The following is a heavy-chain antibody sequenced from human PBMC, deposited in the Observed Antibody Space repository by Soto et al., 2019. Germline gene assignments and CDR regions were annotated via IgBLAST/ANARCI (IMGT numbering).Heavy chain of an antibody. CDR1: GGSISSYY. CDR3: ARKYGSDYYYGMDV. V-gene: IGHV4-59*12. Sequence: PSETLSLTCTVSGGSISSYYWSWIRQPPGKGLEWIGYIYYSGSTNYNPSLKSRVTISVDTSKNQFSLKLSSVTAADTAVYYCARKYGSDYYYGMDVWGQGTTVTVSS. J-gene: IGHJ6*02. CDR2: IYYSGST. D-gene: IGHD1-26*01.